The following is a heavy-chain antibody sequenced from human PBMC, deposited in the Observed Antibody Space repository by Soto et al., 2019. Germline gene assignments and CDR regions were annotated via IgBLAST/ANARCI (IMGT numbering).Heavy chain of an antibody. CDR3: VRDSYINNWYYGMDV. CDR1: GFTFISYG. CDR2: ISYDGSNK. V-gene: IGHV3-30*03. D-gene: IGHD1-20*01. Sequence: GGSLRLSCAASGFTFISYGMHWVRQAPGKGLEWVAVISYDGSNKYYADSVKGRFTVSRDNAKNTLYLQVNSLRAEDTAVYYCVRDSYINNWYYGMDVWGQGTTVTVSS. J-gene: IGHJ6*02.